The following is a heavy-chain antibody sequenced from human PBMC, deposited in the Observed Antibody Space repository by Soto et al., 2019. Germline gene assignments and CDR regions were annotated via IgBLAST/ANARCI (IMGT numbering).Heavy chain of an antibody. V-gene: IGHV4-59*01. CDR3: AREGKYCSGGSRSDAFDI. CDR2: IYYGGST. CDR1: GGSISSYY. Sequence: SETLSLTCTVSGGSISSYYWSWIRQPPGKGLEWIGYIYYGGSTNYNPSLKSRVTISVDTSKNQFSLKLSSVTAADTAVYYCAREGKYCSGGSRSDAFDIWGQGTMVTVSS. D-gene: IGHD2-15*01. J-gene: IGHJ3*02.